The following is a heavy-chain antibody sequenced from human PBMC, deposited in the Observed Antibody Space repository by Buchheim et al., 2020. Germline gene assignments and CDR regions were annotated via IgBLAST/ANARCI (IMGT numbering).Heavy chain of an antibody. Sequence: QVHLQESGPRLVKPSGTLSLTCPVSGASISSTNWWSWVRQPPGKGLEWIGEVSHSGTTTYNPSLKSRVTIPVDKSKNQFSLRMNPVTAADTAVYYCAREQGSITSPPYIWFDPWGQGTL. CDR3: AREQGSITSPPYIWFDP. D-gene: IGHD1-26*01. V-gene: IGHV4-4*02. CDR1: GASISSTNW. CDR2: VSHSGTT. J-gene: IGHJ5*02.